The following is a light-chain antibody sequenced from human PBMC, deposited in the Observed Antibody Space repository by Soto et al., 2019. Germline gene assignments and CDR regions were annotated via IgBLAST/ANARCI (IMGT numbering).Light chain of an antibody. CDR2: EVT. CDR1: SRHVGSYNR. J-gene: IGLJ1*01. V-gene: IGLV2-18*02. Sequence: QSALTQPPSVSGSPGPSVTLSCTGTSRHVGSYNRVSWYQQSPGTAPKLMIYEVTNRPSGVPDRFSGSKSGNTASLTISGLQAEDEADYYCSSYTSSSTDVFGTGTKVTVL. CDR3: SSYTSSSTDV.